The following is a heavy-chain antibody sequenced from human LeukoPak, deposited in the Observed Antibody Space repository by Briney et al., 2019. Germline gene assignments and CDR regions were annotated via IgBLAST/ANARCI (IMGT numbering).Heavy chain of an antibody. D-gene: IGHD3-10*01. CDR3: VRGFSGVVGDY. CDR2: IKPGGIT. Sequence: SETLSLTCAVYGGSLSDYYWSWIRQPPGEGLEWIGEIKPGGITNYNPSVKSRVTISADTPKNQLFLNVNSATAADTAVYYCVRGFSGVVGDYWGQGTLVTVSS. CDR1: GGSLSDYY. J-gene: IGHJ4*02. V-gene: IGHV4-34*01.